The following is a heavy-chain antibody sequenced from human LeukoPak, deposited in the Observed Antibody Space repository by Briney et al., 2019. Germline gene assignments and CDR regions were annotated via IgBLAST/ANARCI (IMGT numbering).Heavy chain of an antibody. CDR2: IYHLGAT. CDR3: ARAFLVGYSPEEFFFDY. CDR1: GDSIGSSNW. D-gene: IGHD2-15*01. V-gene: IGHV4-4*02. J-gene: IGHJ4*02. Sequence: PSETLSLTCAVSGDSIGSSNWWSWVRQPPGKGLEWIGDIYHLGATNYNPSLNSRVTISVDKSKNQFSLNLSSVTAADTAVYYCARAFLVGYSPEEFFFDYWGQGTLVTVSS.